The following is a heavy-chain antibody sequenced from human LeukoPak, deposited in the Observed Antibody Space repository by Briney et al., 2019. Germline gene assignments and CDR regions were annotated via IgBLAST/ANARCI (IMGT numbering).Heavy chain of an antibody. Sequence: SVKVSCKASGGTFSSYAISWVRQAPGQGLEWMGGIIPIFGTANYAQKFQGRVTITADESTSTAYMELSSLRSEDMAVYYCAREYYGSGSYDYWGQGTLVTVSS. CDR2: IIPIFGTA. CDR1: GGTFSSYA. V-gene: IGHV1-69*01. CDR3: AREYYGSGSYDY. D-gene: IGHD3-10*01. J-gene: IGHJ4*02.